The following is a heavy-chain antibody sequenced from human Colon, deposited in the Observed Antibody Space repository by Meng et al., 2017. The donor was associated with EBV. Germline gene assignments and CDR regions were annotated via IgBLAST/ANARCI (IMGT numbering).Heavy chain of an antibody. V-gene: IGHV4-30-4*01. CDR2: IYYTGST. J-gene: IGHJ4*02. Sequence: VRLPVPGPGLVRPSRTLSLTCTVSGGSITSVDSYWSWIRQPPGKGLEWIGYIYYTGSTYYNPSLKSRVTISMDTSKNQFSLRLSSVTAADTAVYYCARNYYFDYWGQGTLVTVSS. CDR3: ARNYYFDY. CDR1: GGSITSVDSY.